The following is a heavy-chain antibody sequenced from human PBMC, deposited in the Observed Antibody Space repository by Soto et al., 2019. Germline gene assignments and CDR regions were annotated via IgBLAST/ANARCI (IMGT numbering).Heavy chain of an antibody. CDR1: GGSFSGYY. V-gene: IGHV4-34*01. CDR3: ARHMIAVAGTLSWFDP. J-gene: IGHJ5*02. CDR2: INHSGST. Sequence: SETLSLTCAVYGGSFSGYYWSWIRQPPGKGLEWIGEINHSGSTNYNPSLKGRVTISVDTSKNQFSLKLSSVTAADTAVYYCARHMIAVAGTLSWFDPWGQGTLVTVSS. D-gene: IGHD6-19*01.